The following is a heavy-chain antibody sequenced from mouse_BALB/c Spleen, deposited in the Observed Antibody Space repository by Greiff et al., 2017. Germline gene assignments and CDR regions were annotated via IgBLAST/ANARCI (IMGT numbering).Heavy chain of an antibody. Sequence: QQRHGQGLEWIGNIYPGSGSTNYDEKFKSKGTLTVDTSSSTAYMHLSSLTSEDSAVYYCTTSSLLRDAMDYWGQGTSVTVSS. V-gene: IGHV1S22*01. J-gene: IGHJ4*01. CDR2: IYPGSGST. D-gene: IGHD1-2*01. CDR3: TTSSLLRDAMDY.